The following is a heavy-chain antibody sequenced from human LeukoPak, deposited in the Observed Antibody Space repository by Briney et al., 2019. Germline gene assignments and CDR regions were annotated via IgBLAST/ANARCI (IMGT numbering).Heavy chain of an antibody. V-gene: IGHV1-18*01. D-gene: IGHD3-22*01. CDR3: ARAYYYDSSGYYYTLGIDY. Sequence: ASVKVSCKASGYTFTSYCISWVRHAPGQGLEWVGCIIADIGNTNYAQKLQGRVTMTTDTSTSTAYMELSSLRSDDTAVYYCARAYYYDSSGYYYTLGIDYWGQGTLVTVSS. CDR1: GYTFTSYC. J-gene: IGHJ4*02. CDR2: IIADIGNT.